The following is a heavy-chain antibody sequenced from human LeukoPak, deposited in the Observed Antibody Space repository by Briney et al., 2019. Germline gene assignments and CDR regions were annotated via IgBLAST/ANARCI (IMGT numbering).Heavy chain of an antibody. Sequence: SEALSLTCAVYGGSFSYYYWSWIRQPPGKGLEWIGEINHSGITNYNPSLKSRVTISADTSKNQFSLKLTSVTAADTAVYYCANPARDFADSGAITWWGQGTLVTVSS. J-gene: IGHJ4*02. CDR3: ANPARDFADSGAITW. V-gene: IGHV4-34*01. D-gene: IGHD4-17*01. CDR2: INHSGIT. CDR1: GGSFSYYY.